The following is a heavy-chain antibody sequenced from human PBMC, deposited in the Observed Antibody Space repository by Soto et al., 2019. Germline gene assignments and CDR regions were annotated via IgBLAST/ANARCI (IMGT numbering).Heavy chain of an antibody. Sequence: SVKVSCKASGGTFSSYAMSWVRQAPGQGLEWMGGIIPIFGTANYAQKFQGRVTITADESTSTAYMELSSLRSEDTAVYYCARDRYQLLPYYYGMDVWGQGTTVTVSS. D-gene: IGHD2-2*01. CDR3: ARDRYQLLPYYYGMDV. V-gene: IGHV1-69*13. CDR2: IIPIFGTA. CDR1: GGTFSSYA. J-gene: IGHJ6*02.